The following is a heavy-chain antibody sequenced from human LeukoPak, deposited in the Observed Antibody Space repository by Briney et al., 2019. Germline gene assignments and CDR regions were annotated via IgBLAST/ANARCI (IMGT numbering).Heavy chain of an antibody. Sequence: GGSLRLSRAASGFTFSRYSMNWVRQAPRKGLEWVSSISSSSSYIYYADSVKGRFTISRDNAKNSLYLQMNSLRPEDTAVYYCARDQKGVMTMVTTTVDYWGQGTLVTVSS. V-gene: IGHV3-21*01. CDR3: ARDQKGVMTMVTTTVDY. J-gene: IGHJ4*02. D-gene: IGHD4-17*01. CDR1: GFTFSRYS. CDR2: ISSSSSYI.